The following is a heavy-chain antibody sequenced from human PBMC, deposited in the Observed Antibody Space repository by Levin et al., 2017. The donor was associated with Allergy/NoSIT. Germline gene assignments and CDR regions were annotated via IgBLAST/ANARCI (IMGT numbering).Heavy chain of an antibody. CDR1: GFTFGDYA. CDR3: TRDFMGDIVVAANY. CDR2: IRSKAYGGTT. D-gene: IGHD2-2*01. V-gene: IGHV3-49*03. J-gene: IGHJ4*02. Sequence: GESLKISCTASGFTFGDYAMSWFRQAPGKGLEWVGFIRSKAYGGTTEYAASVKGRFTISRDDSKSIAYLQMNSLKTEDTAVYYCTRDFMGDIVVAANYWGQGTLVTVSS.